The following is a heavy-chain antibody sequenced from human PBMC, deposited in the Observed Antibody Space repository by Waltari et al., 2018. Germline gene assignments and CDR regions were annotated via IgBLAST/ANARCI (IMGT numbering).Heavy chain of an antibody. V-gene: IGHV3-7*01. CDR3: TRDVWKSCDV. Sequence: QLVESGGGSVKPGGSLRLSCADSGFPFSTSWMSWIRQAPEKGLEWVAIINLDGSETYYVDSVKGRFTISRDNARNSLYLQMNSLRVEDTAMYYCTRDVWKSCDVWGQGTTVTVPS. J-gene: IGHJ6*02. D-gene: IGHD3-16*01. CDR1: GFPFSTSW. CDR2: INLDGSET.